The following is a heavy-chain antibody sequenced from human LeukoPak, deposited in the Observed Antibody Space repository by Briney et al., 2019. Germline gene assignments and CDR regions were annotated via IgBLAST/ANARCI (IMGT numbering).Heavy chain of an antibody. V-gene: IGHV5-51*01. CDR3: ARQNDFRLDY. CDR1: GYTFSSYW. D-gene: IGHD3-3*01. Sequence: GASLKISSKGSGYTFSSYWIGWVRQLPGKGLQWMGIIYPGDSDTRYSPSLQGQVTISVDTSIGTASLQWSSLKASDTAIYYCARQNDFRLDYWGQGTLVTVSS. CDR2: IYPGDSDT. J-gene: IGHJ4*02.